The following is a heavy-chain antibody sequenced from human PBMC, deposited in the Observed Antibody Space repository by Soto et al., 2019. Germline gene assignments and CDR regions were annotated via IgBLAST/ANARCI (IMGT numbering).Heavy chain of an antibody. CDR3: ARPQYDFWSGYSGVGVAFDI. CDR2: IYYSGST. D-gene: IGHD3-3*01. J-gene: IGHJ3*02. V-gene: IGHV4-39*01. Sequence: SETLSLTGTVSVGSISSSSYYWGWIRQPPGKGLEWIGSIYYSGSTYYNPSLKSRVTISVDTSKNQFSLKLSSVTAADTAVYYCARPQYDFWSGYSGVGVAFDIWGQGTMVTVSS. CDR1: VGSISSSSYY.